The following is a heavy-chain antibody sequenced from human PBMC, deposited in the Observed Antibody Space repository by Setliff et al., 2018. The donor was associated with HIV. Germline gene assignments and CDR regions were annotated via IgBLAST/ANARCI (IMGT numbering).Heavy chain of an antibody. D-gene: IGHD3-10*01. CDR2: IYYSGST. J-gene: IGHJ5*01. V-gene: IGHV4-31*03. CDR1: GASINSGDYY. Sequence: SETLSLTCTVAGASINSGDYYWSWVRQRPGRGLEWIGYIYYSGSTSYNPSLKSRVTVSLDMSANQFSLKLRSVTETDTAFYYCARETQASLDPPYAHNYLDSWGQGTLVTVSS. CDR3: ARETQASLDPPYAHNYLDS.